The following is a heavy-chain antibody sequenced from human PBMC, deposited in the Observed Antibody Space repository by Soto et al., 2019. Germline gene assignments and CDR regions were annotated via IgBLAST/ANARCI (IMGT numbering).Heavy chain of an antibody. CDR2: ITPLFVTT. J-gene: IGHJ4*02. D-gene: IGHD1-26*01. V-gene: IGHV1-69*01. Sequence: QVQLVQSGAEVKKPGSSVRVSCKDSGGTFSYYALTWVRQAPGQGLEWLGGITPLFVTTKYAQKGQGRGSVTEDESTSTAYMALGSLRSEATAVNYCVRFVFTELVISYFDSWCQGTLVT. CDR1: GGTFSYYA. CDR3: VRFVFTELVISYFDS.